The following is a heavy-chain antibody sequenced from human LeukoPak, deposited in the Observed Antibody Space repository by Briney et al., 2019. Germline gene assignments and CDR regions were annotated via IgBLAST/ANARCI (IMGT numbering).Heavy chain of an antibody. CDR2: IFSSGIT. D-gene: IGHD4-17*01. CDR3: ARDAPYGDFWFDR. CDR1: GGSISSYY. Sequence: SETLSLTCTGSGGSISSYYWSWLPQPAGKGLEWIGCIFSSGITKYNPSLKSRVTMSVDTSQNQFSLRLSSVTAADTAVYYCARDAPYGDFWFDRWGQGTLVTVSS. V-gene: IGHV4-4*07. J-gene: IGHJ5*02.